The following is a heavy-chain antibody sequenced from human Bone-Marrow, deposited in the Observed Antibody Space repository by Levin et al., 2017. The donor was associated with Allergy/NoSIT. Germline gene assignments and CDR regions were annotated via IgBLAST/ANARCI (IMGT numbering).Heavy chain of an antibody. CDR1: GDSVSSGSYS. CDR2: IYNTGSA. Sequence: SETLSLTCTVSGDSVSSGSYSWNWIRQPPGKGLEWIGYIYNTGSAYYNPSLKSRVIISVDTSKNQFYLRLNSVTAADTAMYYCAREEMTTIDYWGQGTLVTVSS. V-gene: IGHV4-61*01. CDR3: AREEMTTIDY. J-gene: IGHJ4*02. D-gene: IGHD5-24*01.